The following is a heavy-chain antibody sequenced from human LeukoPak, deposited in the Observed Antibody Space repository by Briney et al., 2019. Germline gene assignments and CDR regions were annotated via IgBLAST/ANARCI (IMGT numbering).Heavy chain of an antibody. CDR2: IYESGST. J-gene: IGHJ4*02. D-gene: IGHD2-15*01. CDR3: ASGDCRGGSCSSSPLDY. CDR1: GGSISSSIHY. V-gene: IGHV4-39*01. Sequence: SETLSLTCTVSGGSISSSIHYWGWIRQPPGKGLEWIGSIYESGSTYYNSSLKSRVTISEDMSKNQFSLKVSSATAADTAVYYCASGDCRGGSCSSSPLDYWGQGTLVTVSS.